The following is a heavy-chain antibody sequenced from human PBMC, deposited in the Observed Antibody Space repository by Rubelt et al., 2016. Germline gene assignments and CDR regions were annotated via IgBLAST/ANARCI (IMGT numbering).Heavy chain of an antibody. J-gene: IGHJ4*02. D-gene: IGHD6-19*01. Sequence: EVQLVESGGGLVQPGGSLRLSCAASGFTFSSYWMHWVRQAPGKGLVWVSEIKYDGSATNYADSVKGRFTISRDSAMSTLYLQMNSLRVEDTAVYYCVRGSSGWKGVDYWGQGTLVTVSS. CDR1: GFTFSSYW. CDR2: IKYDGSAT. CDR3: VRGSSGWKGVDY. V-gene: IGHV3-74*01.